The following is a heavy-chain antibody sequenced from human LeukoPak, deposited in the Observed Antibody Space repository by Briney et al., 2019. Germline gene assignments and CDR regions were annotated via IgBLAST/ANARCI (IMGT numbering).Heavy chain of an antibody. Sequence: GGSLRLSCAASGFTFSSYWMSWVRQAPGKGLEWVANIKQDGSEKYYVDSVKGRFTISRDNAKNSLYLQMNSLRAEVTAVYYCATRRREGSYPYYFDYWGQGTLVTVSS. V-gene: IGHV3-7*01. CDR3: ATRRREGSYPYYFDY. D-gene: IGHD3-16*02. J-gene: IGHJ4*02. CDR2: IKQDGSEK. CDR1: GFTFSSYW.